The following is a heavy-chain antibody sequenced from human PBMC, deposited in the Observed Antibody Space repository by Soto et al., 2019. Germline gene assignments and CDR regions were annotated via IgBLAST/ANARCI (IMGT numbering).Heavy chain of an antibody. CDR1: GFSLSTSGVG. CDR2: IYWDDDK. Sequence: QITLRESGPTLVKPTQPLTLTCTFSGFSLSTSGVGVGWIRQPPGKALEWLALIYWDDDKRYSPSLKSRLTITQDTSKNQVVLTMTNMDPVDTATYYCAHRPNSSCEFDYWGPGTLVTVSS. CDR3: AHRPNSSCEFDY. D-gene: IGHD6-6*01. J-gene: IGHJ4*02. V-gene: IGHV2-5*02.